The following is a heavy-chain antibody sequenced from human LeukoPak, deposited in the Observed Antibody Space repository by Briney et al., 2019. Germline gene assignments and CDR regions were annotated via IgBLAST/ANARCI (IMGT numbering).Heavy chain of an antibody. CDR3: ARLPYYDSSGYWVYYFDY. V-gene: IGHV4-4*09. Sequence: KPSETLSLTCTVSGGSISSYYWSWIRQPPGKGLEWIGYIYTSGSTNYNPSLKSRVTISVDTSKNQFSLKLSSVTAADTAVYYCARLPYYDSSGYWVYYFDYWGQGTLVSVSS. D-gene: IGHD3-22*01. CDR1: GGSISSYY. J-gene: IGHJ4*02. CDR2: IYTSGST.